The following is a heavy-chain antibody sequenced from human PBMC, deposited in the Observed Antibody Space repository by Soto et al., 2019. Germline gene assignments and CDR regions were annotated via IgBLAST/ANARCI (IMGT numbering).Heavy chain of an antibody. D-gene: IGHD2-8*01. J-gene: IGHJ5*01. CDR3: ARDLGPPNWFDS. CDR2: ISGYNGNT. CDR1: GYAFSGYR. V-gene: IGHV1-18*01. Sequence: QVQLVQSGAEMKQPGASVKVSCKTSGYAFSGYRLSWVRQGPGQGLEWMGWISGYNGNTDYAQKFQGRVTMTTDTSTSPAYMELRRLRSDDTAVYYCARDLGPPNWFDSWGQGTLVTVSS.